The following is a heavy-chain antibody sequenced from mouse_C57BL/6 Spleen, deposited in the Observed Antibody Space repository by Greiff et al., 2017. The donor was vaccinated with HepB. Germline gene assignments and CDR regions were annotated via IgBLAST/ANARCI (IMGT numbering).Heavy chain of an antibody. D-gene: IGHD2-1*01. Sequence: QVQLQQPGAELVKPGASVKMSCKASGYTFTSYWITWVKQRPGQGLEWIGDIYPGSGSTNYNEKFKSKATLTVDTSSSTAYMQLSSLTSEDSAVYYCARVYYGNYVWAMDYWGQGTSVTVSS. CDR1: GYTFTSYW. V-gene: IGHV1-55*01. J-gene: IGHJ4*01. CDR3: ARVYYGNYVWAMDY. CDR2: IYPGSGST.